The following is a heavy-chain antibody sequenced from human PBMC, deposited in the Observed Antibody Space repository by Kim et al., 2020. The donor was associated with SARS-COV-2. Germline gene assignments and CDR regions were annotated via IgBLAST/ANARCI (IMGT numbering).Heavy chain of an antibody. CDR1: VFTFSDYY. J-gene: IGHJ6*03. Sequence: GGSLRLSCAASVFTFSDYYMSWIRQAPGKGLEWVSYISSSGSTIYYADSVKGRFTISRDNAKNSLYLQMSSLRAEDTAVYYCATGPTCSSTSCYNYYYYMDVWGKGTTVTVSS. V-gene: IGHV3-11*01. CDR3: ATGPTCSSTSCYNYYYYMDV. D-gene: IGHD2-2*01. CDR2: ISSSGSTI.